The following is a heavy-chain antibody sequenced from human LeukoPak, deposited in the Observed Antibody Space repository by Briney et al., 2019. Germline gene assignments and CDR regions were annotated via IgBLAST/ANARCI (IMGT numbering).Heavy chain of an antibody. V-gene: IGHV4-59*01. CDR1: GGSISNYF. CDR2: IYYRGST. Sequence: SETLSLTCTVSGGSISNYFWSWIRQPPGKGLEWICYIYYRGSTNCNPSLQSRVTISVDTSKNQFSLNLSSVTAADTAVYYCARSAGTTRGFDYWGQGTLVT. D-gene: IGHD1-1*01. CDR3: ARSAGTTRGFDY. J-gene: IGHJ4*02.